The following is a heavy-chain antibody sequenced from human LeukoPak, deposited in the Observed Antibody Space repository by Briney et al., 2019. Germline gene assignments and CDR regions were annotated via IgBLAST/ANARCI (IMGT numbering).Heavy chain of an antibody. D-gene: IGHD3-10*01. CDR2: IIPIFGTA. V-gene: IGHV1-69*13. Sequence: SVKVSCKASGGTFSSYAISWVRQAPGQGLEWMGGIIPIFGTADYAQKFQGRVTITADESTSTAYMELSSLRSEDTAVYYCARVPMVRGVMRANWFDPWGQGTLVTVSS. CDR3: ARVPMVRGVMRANWFDP. CDR1: GGTFSSYA. J-gene: IGHJ5*02.